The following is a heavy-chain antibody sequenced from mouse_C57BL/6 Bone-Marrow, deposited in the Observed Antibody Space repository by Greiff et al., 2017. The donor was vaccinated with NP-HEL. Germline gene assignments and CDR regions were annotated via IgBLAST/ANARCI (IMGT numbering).Heavy chain of an antibody. J-gene: IGHJ2*01. V-gene: IGHV1-9*01. CDR3: ARSYGSPFDY. CDR2: ILPGSGST. Sequence: QVQLQQSGAELMKPGASVKLSCKATGYTFTGYWIEWVKQRPGHGLEWIGEILPGSGSTNYNAKFKGKATFTADTSSNTAYMQLSSLTTEDSAIYYCARSYGSPFDYWGQGTTLTVSS. CDR1: GYTFTGYW. D-gene: IGHD1-1*01.